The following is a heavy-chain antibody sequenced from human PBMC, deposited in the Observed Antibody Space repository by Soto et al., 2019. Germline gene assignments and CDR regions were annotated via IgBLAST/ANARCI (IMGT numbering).Heavy chain of an antibody. CDR1: GFTLGNYA. Sequence: EVQLLESGGGLVQPGGSLRLSCAASGFTLGNYALSCVRQAPGKGLEWVSVISNGGDSTYYEDSVKGRFTISRDTSKNKLCLQSNTVRAEDTAVYYCAKVAIRGTRGNHGMDVWGQGTTVTVSS. CDR2: ISNGGDST. J-gene: IGHJ6*02. CDR3: AKVAIRGTRGNHGMDV. D-gene: IGHD1-1*01. V-gene: IGHV3-23*01.